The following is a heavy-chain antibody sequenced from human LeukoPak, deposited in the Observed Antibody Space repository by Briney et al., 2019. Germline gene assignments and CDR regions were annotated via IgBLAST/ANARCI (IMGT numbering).Heavy chain of an antibody. V-gene: IGHV3-30*04. CDR1: GFVFTSYP. J-gene: IGHJ4*02. CDR2: ISSDGSSE. Sequence: GRSLRLSCAASGFVFTSYPMHWVRQAPGKGLEWVAVISSDGSSEHYADSVKVRFTISRDNSKNALYLHMDGLKPEDTAVYYCARDLLKFATSPFDYWGQGTLATVSS. CDR3: ARDLLKFATSPFDY.